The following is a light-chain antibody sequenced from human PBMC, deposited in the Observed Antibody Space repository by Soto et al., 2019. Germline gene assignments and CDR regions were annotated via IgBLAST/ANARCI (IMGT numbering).Light chain of an antibody. Sequence: QSALTQPRSVSGSPGQSVTISCAGTSSDVGGYNYVSWYQQHPGKAPKLMIYDVSKRPSGVPDRFSGSKSGNTASLTISGLQADDEANYYCSSYTSSNTPYVFGTGTKVTVL. CDR2: DVS. V-gene: IGLV2-11*01. J-gene: IGLJ1*01. CDR1: SSDVGGYNY. CDR3: SSYTSSNTPYV.